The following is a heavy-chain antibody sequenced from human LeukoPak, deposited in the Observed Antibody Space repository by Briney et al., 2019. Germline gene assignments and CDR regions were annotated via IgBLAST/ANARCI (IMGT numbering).Heavy chain of an antibody. Sequence: PGGSLRLSCAASGFTFSSAWMSWVRQAPGKGPEWVGRIRSKTDDETTEYAASVKGRFIVSRDDGKNTLYLQMNSLRAEDTAVYYCAKGSGYSYGWGFYYMDVWGKGTTVTVSS. CDR3: AKGSGYSYGWGFYYMDV. CDR1: GFTFSSAW. V-gene: IGHV3-15*01. D-gene: IGHD5-18*01. CDR2: IRSKTDDETT. J-gene: IGHJ6*03.